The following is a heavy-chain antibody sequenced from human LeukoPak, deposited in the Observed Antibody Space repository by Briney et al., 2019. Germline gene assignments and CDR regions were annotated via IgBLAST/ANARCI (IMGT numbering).Heavy chain of an antibody. V-gene: IGHV1-69*02. Sequence: GASVKVSCKASGGRFSDYTITWVRQIPGQGLEWMGRITPMFGMADYAQKFHDRVTITADKSTTTAYMDLSGLRSEDTAVYYCAGGGRDDSNSWFDPWGQGTLVTVSS. CDR3: AGGGRDDSNSWFDP. D-gene: IGHD5-24*01. CDR2: ITPMFGMA. J-gene: IGHJ5*02. CDR1: GGRFSDYT.